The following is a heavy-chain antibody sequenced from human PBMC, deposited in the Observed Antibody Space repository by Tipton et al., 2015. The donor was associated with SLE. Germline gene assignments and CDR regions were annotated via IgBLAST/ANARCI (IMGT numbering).Heavy chain of an antibody. CDR2: IYYSGST. J-gene: IGHJ4*02. V-gene: IGHV4-59*11. Sequence: TLSLTCTVSGGSISSHYWSWIRQPPGKGLEWIGYIYYSGSTNYNPSLKSRVTISVDTSKNQFSLKLSSVTAADTAVYYCARGDRYSSGWPRRGYFDYWGQGTLVTVSS. CDR1: GGSISSHY. D-gene: IGHD6-19*01. CDR3: ARGDRYSSGWPRRGYFDY.